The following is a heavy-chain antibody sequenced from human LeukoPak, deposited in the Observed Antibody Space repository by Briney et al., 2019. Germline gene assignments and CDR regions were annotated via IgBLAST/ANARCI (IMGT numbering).Heavy chain of an antibody. D-gene: IGHD6-13*01. CDR1: GGTFSSYA. V-gene: IGHV1-69*13. CDR2: IIPIFGTA. J-gene: IGHJ4*02. CDR3: ARVLLDSSSWYSHFDY. Sequence: SVKVSFKASGGTFSSYAISWVRQAPGQGLEWMGGIIPIFGTANYAQRFQGRVTITADESTSTAYMELSSLRSEDTAVYYCARVLLDSSSWYSHFDYWGQGTLVTVSS.